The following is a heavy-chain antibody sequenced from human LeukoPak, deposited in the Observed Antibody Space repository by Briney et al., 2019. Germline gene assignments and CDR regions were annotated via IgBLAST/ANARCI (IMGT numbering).Heavy chain of an antibody. Sequence: PGGSLRLSCAASGFTFSGYWMHWVRQAPGKGLVWVSRLNSDESNTRYADSVKGRLTISRDNSKNTLYLQMNSLRAEDTAVYYCASSIVAVATGIEYWGQGTLVTVSS. CDR1: GFTFSGYW. D-gene: IGHD6-6*01. V-gene: IGHV3-74*01. CDR3: ASSIVAVATGIEY. J-gene: IGHJ4*02. CDR2: LNSDESNT.